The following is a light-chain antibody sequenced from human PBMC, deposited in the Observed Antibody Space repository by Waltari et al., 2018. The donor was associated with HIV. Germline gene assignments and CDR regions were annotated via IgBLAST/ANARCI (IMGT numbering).Light chain of an antibody. CDR1: SADIGTNT. Sequence: QSVLTQSPSASGMSGQGVTISCSGSSADIGTNTVNWYQQLPGTAPKLLISNEKRRPAGVPDGVSGSKSGTSASLAISGLQFEDEADYYCAAWDGGLRGWVFGGGTKLTVL. V-gene: IGLV1-44*01. J-gene: IGLJ3*02. CDR3: AAWDGGLRGWV. CDR2: NEK.